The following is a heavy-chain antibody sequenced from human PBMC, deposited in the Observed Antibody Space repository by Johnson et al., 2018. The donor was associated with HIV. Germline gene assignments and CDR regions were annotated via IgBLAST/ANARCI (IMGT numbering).Heavy chain of an antibody. J-gene: IGHJ3*02. CDR1: GFTFSSYA. CDR3: AKGASKWEVRSPAFDI. Sequence: VQLVESGGGLVQPGGSLRLSCAASGFTFSSYAMSWVRQAPGKGLEWVSVINAGGDTYYADSVKGRFTISRDNSKNTLYLQMNSLRAEDTAVYYCAKGASKWEVRSPAFDIWGQGTMVTVSS. D-gene: IGHD1-26*01. CDR2: INAGGDT. V-gene: IGHV3-23*03.